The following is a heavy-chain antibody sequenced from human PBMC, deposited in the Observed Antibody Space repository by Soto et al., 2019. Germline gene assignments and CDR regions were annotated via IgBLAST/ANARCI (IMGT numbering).Heavy chain of an antibody. CDR1: GYTLTELS. Sequence: ASVKVSCKASGYTLTELSMHWVRQAPGKGLEWMGGFDPEDGETIYAQKFQGRVTMTKDTSTDTAYMEMSSLRSEDTAVYYCARDPLWGKAMVLWYFDLWGRGTLVTVSS. CDR2: FDPEDGET. D-gene: IGHD5-18*01. V-gene: IGHV1-24*01. J-gene: IGHJ2*01. CDR3: ARDPLWGKAMVLWYFDL.